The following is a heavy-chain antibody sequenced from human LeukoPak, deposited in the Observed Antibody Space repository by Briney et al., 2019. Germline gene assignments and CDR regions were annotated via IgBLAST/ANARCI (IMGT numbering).Heavy chain of an antibody. Sequence: SGTLSLTCAVSGDSISSSIWWTWVRQPPGKGLEWIWETYHSGSTNYNPSLKRRVAISIDNSKNQFSLKLTSVTAADTAIYYCATIRGGCSSTSCYFENWGQGTLVTVSS. CDR1: GDSISSSIW. J-gene: IGHJ4*02. D-gene: IGHD2-2*01. CDR3: ATIRGGCSSTSCYFEN. V-gene: IGHV4-4*02. CDR2: TYHSGST.